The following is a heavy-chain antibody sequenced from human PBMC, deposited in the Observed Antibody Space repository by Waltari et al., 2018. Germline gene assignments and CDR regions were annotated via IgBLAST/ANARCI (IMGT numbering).Heavy chain of an antibody. CDR2: IYSGGST. CDR1: GFTVSSNY. CDR3: ARDLPARRSSRGFRELFGY. D-gene: IGHD3-10*01. Sequence: EVQLVESGGGLIQPGGSLRLSCAASGFTVSSNYMSWVRQAPGKGLEWVSVIYSGGSTYYADSVKGRFTISRDNSKNTLYLQMNSLRAEDTAVYYCARDLPARRSSRGFRELFGYWGQGTLVTVSS. J-gene: IGHJ4*02. V-gene: IGHV3-53*01.